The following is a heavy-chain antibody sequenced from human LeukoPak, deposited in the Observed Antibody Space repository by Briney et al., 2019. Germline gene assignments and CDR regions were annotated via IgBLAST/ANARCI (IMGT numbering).Heavy chain of an antibody. CDR1: GVTFSNYA. Sequence: GGSLRLSCAASGVTFSNYAITWVRQAPGKGLEWVSVVTGSGGSTYYADSVKGRFTISRDNAKDTVYLQMNSLRAEDTALYYCARTPHSSDWYGWFDPWGQGTLVSVSS. D-gene: IGHD6-19*01. V-gene: IGHV3-23*01. CDR3: ARTPHSSDWYGWFDP. CDR2: VTGSGGST. J-gene: IGHJ5*02.